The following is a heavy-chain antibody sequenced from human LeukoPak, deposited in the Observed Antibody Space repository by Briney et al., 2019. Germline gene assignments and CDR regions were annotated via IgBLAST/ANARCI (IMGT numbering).Heavy chain of an antibody. CDR2: IRKKAEGGTP. Sequence: PGGSLRLSXTGSGFTFRDYTMTWIRQAPGKGLEWVSFIRKKAEGGTPEYAASVKGRFTISRDDSKSIAYLQVNSLKTDDTAVYYCTTDPPTRYWGQGTLVSVSS. CDR1: GFTFRDYT. CDR3: TTDPPTRY. D-gene: IGHD1-26*01. J-gene: IGHJ4*02. V-gene: IGHV3-49*03.